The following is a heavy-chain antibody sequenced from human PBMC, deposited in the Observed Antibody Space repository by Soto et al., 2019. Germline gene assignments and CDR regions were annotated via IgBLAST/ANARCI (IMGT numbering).Heavy chain of an antibody. CDR2: IYYSGST. CDR3: AREGVTRTSYYSAMDV. CDR1: GGSISSYY. Sequence: QVQLQESGPGLVKPSETLSLTCTVSGGSISSYYWSWIRQPPGKGLEWIGHIYYSGSTNYNPSLTSRATISVDTSTNQSSLKLSSVTAAATAVYYCAREGVTRTSYYSAMDVWGPGTTVTVSS. D-gene: IGHD2-21*02. J-gene: IGHJ6*02. V-gene: IGHV4-59*01.